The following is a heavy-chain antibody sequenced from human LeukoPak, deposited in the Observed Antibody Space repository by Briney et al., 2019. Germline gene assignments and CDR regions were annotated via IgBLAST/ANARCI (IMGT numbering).Heavy chain of an antibody. CDR2: INPSGDT. V-gene: IGHV4-61*02. J-gene: IGHJ2*01. Sequence: SETLSLTGSVSGASVSSGGYYWSWIRQPPGKEMEWIGRINPSGDTNYNPSLKSRVTMSIQTSKNQLFLNLISVTAADAALYYPATGFSTGWYFDPWGRGTQVTVSS. D-gene: IGHD6-19*01. CDR1: GASVSSGGYY. CDR3: ATGFSTGWYFDP.